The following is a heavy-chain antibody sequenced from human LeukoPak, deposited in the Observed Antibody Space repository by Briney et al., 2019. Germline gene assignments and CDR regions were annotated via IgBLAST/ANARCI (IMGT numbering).Heavy chain of an antibody. D-gene: IGHD3-10*01. Sequence: GSLRLSCAASGFTLSSYWMTWVRQAPGKGLEWVANIKQDGSEKYYVDSVKGRFTISRDNAKNSLYLQMNSLRAEDTAVYYCARAGFFWFGELLFWFDPWGQGTLVTVSS. CDR2: IKQDGSEK. CDR1: GFTLSSYW. CDR3: ARAGFFWFGELLFWFDP. J-gene: IGHJ5*02. V-gene: IGHV3-7*01.